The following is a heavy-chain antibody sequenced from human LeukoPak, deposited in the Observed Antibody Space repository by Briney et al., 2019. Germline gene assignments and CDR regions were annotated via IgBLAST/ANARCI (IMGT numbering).Heavy chain of an antibody. Sequence: ASVKVSCKASGYTFTSYYMHWVRQAPGQGLEWMGWINPNSGGTNYAQRFQGRVTMTRDTSISTAYMELSRLRSDDTAVYYCARDQETYWYFDLWGRGTLVTVSS. CDR2: INPNSGGT. V-gene: IGHV1-2*02. J-gene: IGHJ2*01. CDR1: GYTFTSYY. CDR3: ARDQETYWYFDL.